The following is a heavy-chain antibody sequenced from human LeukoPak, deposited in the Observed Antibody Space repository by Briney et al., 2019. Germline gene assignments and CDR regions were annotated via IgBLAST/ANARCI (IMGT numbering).Heavy chain of an antibody. V-gene: IGHV1-2*02. Sequence: ASVKVSCKASGYTFTGYYIHWVRQAPGQGLEWMGWINPNSGGTKYAQNFQGRVTMTRDTSISTAYMELTRLISDDTAIYYCARVSPEMEDAPYWGQGTLVTVSS. J-gene: IGHJ4*02. D-gene: IGHD5-24*01. CDR3: ARVSPEMEDAPY. CDR2: INPNSGGT. CDR1: GYTFTGYY.